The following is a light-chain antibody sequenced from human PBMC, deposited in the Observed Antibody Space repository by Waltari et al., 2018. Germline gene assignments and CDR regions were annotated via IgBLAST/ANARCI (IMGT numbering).Light chain of an antibody. CDR3: SCRDSGARL. Sequence: SSELTQDPAVSVAFGQTVRITCQGDSVRNSFASWYQQKPGLAPLLILYAKDNRPSGIPARFSGSSSGNTASLTIAGAQAEDEADYYCSCRDSGARLFGGGTKLTVL. J-gene: IGLJ3*02. V-gene: IGLV3-19*01. CDR1: SVRNSF. CDR2: AKD.